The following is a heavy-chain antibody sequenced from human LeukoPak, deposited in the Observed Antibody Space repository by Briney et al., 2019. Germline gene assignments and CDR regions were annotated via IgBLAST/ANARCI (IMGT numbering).Heavy chain of an antibody. V-gene: IGHV1-69*05. CDR3: ARASGYYYDSSGFNYMDV. Sequence: SVKVSCKASGGTFSSYAISWVRQAPGQGLEWMGRIIPIFGTANYAQKFQGRVTITTDESTSTAYMELSSLRSEDTAVYYCARASGYYYDSSGFNYMDVWGKGTRSPSP. CDR2: IIPIFGTA. CDR1: GGTFSSYA. D-gene: IGHD3-22*01. J-gene: IGHJ6*03.